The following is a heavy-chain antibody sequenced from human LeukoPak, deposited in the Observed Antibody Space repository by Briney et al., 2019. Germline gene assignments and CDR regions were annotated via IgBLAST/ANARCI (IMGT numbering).Heavy chain of an antibody. CDR1: GYTFTSYG. CDR2: ISAYNGNT. V-gene: IGHV1-18*01. CDR3: ARNYSEQWLVFYYYGMDV. D-gene: IGHD6-19*01. Sequence: ASVKVSCKASGYTFTSYGISWVRQAPGQGLEWMGWISAYNGNTNYAQKLQGRVTMTTDTSTSTAYMELRSLRSDDTAVYYCARNYSEQWLVFYYYGMDVWGQGTTVTVSS. J-gene: IGHJ6*02.